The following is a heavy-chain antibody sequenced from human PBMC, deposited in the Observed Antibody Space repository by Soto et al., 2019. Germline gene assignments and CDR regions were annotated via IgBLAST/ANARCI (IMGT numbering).Heavy chain of an antibody. J-gene: IGHJ4*02. D-gene: IGHD5-18*01. V-gene: IGHV3-64*01. Sequence: GGSLRLSCAASGFTFRTYAMHWVRQAPGKGLEYVSAISSNGGSTYYANSVKGRFTISRDNSKNTLYLQMGSLRAEDMAVYYCAREVDTAMAGPFDYWGQGTLVTVCS. CDR1: GFTFRTYA. CDR2: ISSNGGST. CDR3: AREVDTAMAGPFDY.